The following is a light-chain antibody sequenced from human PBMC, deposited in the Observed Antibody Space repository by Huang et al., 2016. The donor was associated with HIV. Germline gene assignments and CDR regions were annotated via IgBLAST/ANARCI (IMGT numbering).Light chain of an antibody. V-gene: IGKV1-6*01. Sequence: QMTQSPSSLSASVGDRVTISCRASQGIRNDLAWYQQRPGKAPKLLIFAASSLQSGVSSRLTGTISGTDFTLTISSLQPEDFATYYCLQDYTYPHTFGQGTRLEIK. CDR3: LQDYTYPHT. CDR1: QGIRND. CDR2: AAS. J-gene: IGKJ5*01.